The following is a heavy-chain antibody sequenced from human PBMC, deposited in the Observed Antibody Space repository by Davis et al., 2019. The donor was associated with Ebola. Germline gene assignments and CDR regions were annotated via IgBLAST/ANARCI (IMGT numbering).Heavy chain of an antibody. CDR1: GFSFSSYG. CDR3: ARATKVGYTAYFYGMDV. V-gene: IGHV3-30-3*01. D-gene: IGHD5-18*01. J-gene: IGHJ6*02. CDR2: ISNDGVHK. Sequence: GESLKISCAASGFSFSSYGLHWVRQAPGKGLEWVAVISNDGVHKYHADSVTTGRFIISRDNSKDTLYLQMNSLTAEDTAVYWCARATKVGYTAYFYGMDVWGQGTTVTVSS.